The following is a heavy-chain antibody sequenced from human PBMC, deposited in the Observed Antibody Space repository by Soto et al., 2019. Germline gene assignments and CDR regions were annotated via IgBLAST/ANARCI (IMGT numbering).Heavy chain of an antibody. Sequence: GASVKVSCKASGYTFTSYAISWVRQATGQGLEWMGWISAYNGNTNYAQKLQGRVTMTTDTSTSTAYMELRSLRSDDTAVYYCARSGGSSWMFYWFDPWGQGTLVTVSS. D-gene: IGHD6-13*01. CDR3: ARSGGSSWMFYWFDP. V-gene: IGHV1-18*01. J-gene: IGHJ5*02. CDR2: ISAYNGNT. CDR1: GYTFTSYA.